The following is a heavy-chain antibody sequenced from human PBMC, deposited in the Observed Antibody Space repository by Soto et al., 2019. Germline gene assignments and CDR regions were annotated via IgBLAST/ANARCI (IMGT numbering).Heavy chain of an antibody. J-gene: IGHJ4*02. V-gene: IGHV1-46*01. CDR3: SRGEWELRH. CDR2: ISRSGDST. CDR1: ACSEIKYY. D-gene: IGHD1-26*01. Sequence: DSVKAACKTSACSEIKYYIEWVRQAPGQGLEWMGIISRSGDSTTYAQKFQGRVTVTRDTSINTAYMELTSLTSEDTAMYYCSRGEWELRHWGQGTPVTVSS.